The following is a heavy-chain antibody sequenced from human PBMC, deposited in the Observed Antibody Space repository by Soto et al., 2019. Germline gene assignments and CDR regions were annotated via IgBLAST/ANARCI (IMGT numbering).Heavy chain of an antibody. D-gene: IGHD4-17*01. Sequence: EVQLVESGGGLVQPGGSLRLSCAASGFTFSSYWMSWVRQAPGKGLEWVANIKQDGSEKYYVDSVKGRFTISSDNAMNSLYVQMNSLRAEDTAVYYCARDLASTTIPNFWGQGTQVTFSS. CDR2: IKQDGSEK. J-gene: IGHJ4*02. CDR3: ARDLASTTIPNF. V-gene: IGHV3-7*04. CDR1: GFTFSSYW.